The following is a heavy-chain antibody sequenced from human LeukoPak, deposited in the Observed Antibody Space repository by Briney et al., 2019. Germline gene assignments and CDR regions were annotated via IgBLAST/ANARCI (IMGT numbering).Heavy chain of an antibody. CDR2: MNPNSGNT. CDR1: GYTFTGYY. Sequence: ASVKVSCKASGYTFTGYYMHWVRQAPGQGLEWMGWMNPNSGNTGYAQKFQGRVTMTRNTSISTAYMELSSLRSEDTAVYYCARGITMVRGSRLRFDPWGQGILVTVSS. CDR3: ARGITMVRGSRLRFDP. V-gene: IGHV1-8*02. J-gene: IGHJ5*02. D-gene: IGHD3-10*01.